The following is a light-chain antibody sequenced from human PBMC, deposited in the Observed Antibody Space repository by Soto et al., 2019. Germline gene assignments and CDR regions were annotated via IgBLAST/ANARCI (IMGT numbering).Light chain of an antibody. V-gene: IGLV2-11*01. CDR3: CSYAGISTVVL. Sequence: QSALTQPRSVSGSPGQSITISCTGTSSDVGTYNYVSWYQQYPGKAPKLMIYDVNERPSGVPDRFSGSKSGNTASLTISGLQAEDEADYYCCSYAGISTVVLFGRGTKLTVL. CDR1: SSDVGTYNY. CDR2: DVN. J-gene: IGLJ2*01.